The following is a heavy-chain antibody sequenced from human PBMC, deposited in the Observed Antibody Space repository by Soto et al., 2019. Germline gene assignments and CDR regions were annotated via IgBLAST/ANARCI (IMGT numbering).Heavy chain of an antibody. CDR1: GFTFSSYG. D-gene: IGHD6-13*01. V-gene: IGHV3-30*18. Sequence: QVQLVESGGGVVQPGRSLRLSCAASGFTFSSYGMHWVRQAPGKGLEWVAVISYDGSNKYYADSVKGRFTISRDNSKNTLYLQMNSLRAEDTAVYYCAKAFHEQLTVDYWGQGTLVTVSS. CDR3: AKAFHEQLTVDY. CDR2: ISYDGSNK. J-gene: IGHJ4*02.